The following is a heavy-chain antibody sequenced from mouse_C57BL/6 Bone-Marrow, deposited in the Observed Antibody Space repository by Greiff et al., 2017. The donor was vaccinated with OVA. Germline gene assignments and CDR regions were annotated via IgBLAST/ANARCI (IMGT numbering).Heavy chain of an antibody. J-gene: IGHJ3*01. CDR2: IDPSDSYT. V-gene: IGHV1-50*01. Sequence: VKLMESGAELVKPGASVKLSCKASGYTFTSYWMQWVKQRPGQGLEWIGEIDPSDSYTNYNQKFKGKATLTVDTSSSTAYMQLSSLTSEDSAVYYCAREHSEGFAYWGQGTLVTVSA. CDR3: AREHSEGFAY. CDR1: GYTFTSYW.